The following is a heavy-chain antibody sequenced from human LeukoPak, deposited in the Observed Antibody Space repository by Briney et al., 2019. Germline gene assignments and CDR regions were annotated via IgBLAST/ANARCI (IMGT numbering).Heavy chain of an antibody. Sequence: PGRSLRLSCAASGFTFRSYGMHWVRQAPGKGLEWVAVISYDGSNKYYADSVKGRFTISRDNSKNTLYLQMNSLRAEDTAVYYCAKAVITMVRGVIYGMDVWGQGTTVTVSS. CDR3: AKAVITMVRGVIYGMDV. V-gene: IGHV3-30*18. D-gene: IGHD3-10*01. CDR1: GFTFRSYG. J-gene: IGHJ6*02. CDR2: ISYDGSNK.